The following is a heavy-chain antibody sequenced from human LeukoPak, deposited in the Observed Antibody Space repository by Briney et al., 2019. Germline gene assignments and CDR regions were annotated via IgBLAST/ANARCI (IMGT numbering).Heavy chain of an antibody. CDR1: GFTFSNYW. CDR2: ISSDGSST. Sequence: GGSLRLSCAASGFTFSNYWMFWVRQVPGKGLVWVSRISSDGSSTTYADSVKGRFTISRDNAKNMLYLQMNSLRAEDTAVYYCASRISSGNYFFDYWGQGTLVTVSS. J-gene: IGHJ4*02. V-gene: IGHV3-74*01. D-gene: IGHD4-23*01. CDR3: ASRISSGNYFFDY.